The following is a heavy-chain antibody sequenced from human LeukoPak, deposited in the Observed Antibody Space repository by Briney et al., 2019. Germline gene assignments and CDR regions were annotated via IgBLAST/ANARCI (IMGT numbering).Heavy chain of an antibody. CDR2: ISYDGSNK. CDR1: GFTFSSYA. CDR3: AREPGYCFDY. V-gene: IGHV3-30-3*01. Sequence: GGSLRLSCAASGFTFSSYAMHWVRQAPGKGLEWVAVISYDGSNKYYADSVKGRFTISRDNSKTTLYLQMNSLRAEDTAVYYCAREPGYCFDYWGQGTLVTVSS. D-gene: IGHD3-22*01. J-gene: IGHJ4*02.